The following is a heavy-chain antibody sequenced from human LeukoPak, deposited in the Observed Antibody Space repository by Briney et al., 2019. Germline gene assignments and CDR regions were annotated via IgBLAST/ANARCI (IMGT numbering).Heavy chain of an antibody. CDR2: IYYSGST. CDR3: ARETMVRFDP. Sequence: SETLSLTCTVSGGSISSYYWSWIRQPPGKGPEWIGYIYYSGSTNYNPSLKSRVTISVDTSKNQFSLKLSSVTAADTAVYYCARETMVRFDPWGQGTLVTVSS. CDR1: GGSISSYY. J-gene: IGHJ5*02. D-gene: IGHD3-10*01. V-gene: IGHV4-59*01.